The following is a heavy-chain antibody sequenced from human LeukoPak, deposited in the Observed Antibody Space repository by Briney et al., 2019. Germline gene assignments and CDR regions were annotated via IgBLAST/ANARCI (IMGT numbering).Heavy chain of an antibody. V-gene: IGHV1-2*02. CDR3: ARDVRGYSGYDLTTTDY. J-gene: IGHJ4*02. Sequence: GASVKVSCKASGYTFTGYYMHWVRQAPGQGLEWMGWINPNSGGTNYAQKFQGRVTMTRDTSISTAYMELSSLRSEDTAVYYCARDVRGYSGYDLTTTDYWGQGTLVTVSS. D-gene: IGHD5-12*01. CDR2: INPNSGGT. CDR1: GYTFTGYY.